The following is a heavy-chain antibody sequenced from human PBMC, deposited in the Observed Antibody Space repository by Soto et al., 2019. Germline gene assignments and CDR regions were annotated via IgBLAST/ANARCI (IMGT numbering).Heavy chain of an antibody. CDR3: ARVIFGVDYFDY. J-gene: IGHJ4*02. CDR2: ISAYNGNT. D-gene: IGHD3-3*01. CDR1: GYTFPSKG. V-gene: IGHV1-18*01. Sequence: QVQLVQSGAEVKKPGASVKVSCKASGYTFPSKGFSWVRQAPGQGLEWMGWISAYNGNTTYAQKLQDRVTMTTDTSTSTAYMELRSLRSDDTAVYYCARVIFGVDYFDYWGQGTLVTVSS.